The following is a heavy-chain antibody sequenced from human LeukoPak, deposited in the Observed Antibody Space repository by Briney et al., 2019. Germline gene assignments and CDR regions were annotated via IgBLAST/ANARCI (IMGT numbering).Heavy chain of an antibody. CDR1: GGSISSSSYY. J-gene: IGHJ4*02. CDR3: ARENGDFDY. V-gene: IGHV4-39*07. Sequence: SETLSLTCTVSGGSISSSSYYWGWIRQPPGKGLEWIGSIYYSGSTYYNPSLKSRVTISVDTSKNQFSLKLSSVTAADTAVYYCARENGDFDYWGQGTLVTVSS. D-gene: IGHD4-17*01. CDR2: IYYSGST.